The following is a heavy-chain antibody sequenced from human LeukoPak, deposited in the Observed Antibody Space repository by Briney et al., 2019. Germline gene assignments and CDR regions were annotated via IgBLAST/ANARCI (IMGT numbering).Heavy chain of an antibody. Sequence: PSETLSLTCTVSGGSISSDGYYWSWIRQSPGKGLEWIGYIYYTGSTTYSPSLKSRVTISVNTSKNQFSLKLSSVTAADTAVYYCARLGPEEMSTGRAFDIWGQGTLVTVSS. J-gene: IGHJ3*02. CDR3: ARLGPEEMSTGRAFDI. CDR1: GGSISSDGYY. D-gene: IGHD5-24*01. V-gene: IGHV4-61*08. CDR2: IYYTGST.